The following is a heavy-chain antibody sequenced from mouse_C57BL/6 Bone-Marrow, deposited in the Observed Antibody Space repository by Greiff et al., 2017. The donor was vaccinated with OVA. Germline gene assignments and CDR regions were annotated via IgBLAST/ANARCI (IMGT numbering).Heavy chain of an antibody. CDR1: GYTFTSYW. CDR3: ARRGPNSIFAY. CDR2: IDPSDSDT. Sequence: VQLQQPGAELVRPGSSVKLSCKASGYTFTSYWMHWVKQRPIQGLEWIGNIDPSDSDTHYNQKFKDKATLTVDKSSSTAYMQLCSLTSEDAAVYYCARRGPNSIFAYWGQGTLVTVSA. D-gene: IGHD4-1*01. V-gene: IGHV1-52*01. J-gene: IGHJ3*01.